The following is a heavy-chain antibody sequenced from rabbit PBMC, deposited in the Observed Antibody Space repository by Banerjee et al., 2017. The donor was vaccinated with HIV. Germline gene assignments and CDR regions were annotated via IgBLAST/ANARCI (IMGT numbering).Heavy chain of an antibody. CDR3: ARGDTSYGYVDL. CDR2: INTSSGNI. J-gene: IGHJ4*01. D-gene: IGHD6-1*01. CDR1: GFSFSNKYV. V-gene: IGHV1S45*01. Sequence: QEQLEESGGDLVKPEGSLTLTCTASGFSFSNKYVMCWVRQAPGKGLEWIACINTSSGNIVYATWAKGRFTISKTSWTTVTLQMTSLTAADTATFFCARGDTSYGYVDLWGPGTLVTVS.